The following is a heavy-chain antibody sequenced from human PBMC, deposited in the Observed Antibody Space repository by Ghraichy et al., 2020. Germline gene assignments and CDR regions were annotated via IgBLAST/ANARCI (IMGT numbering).Heavy chain of an antibody. CDR1: GFSLSTSGVG. D-gene: IGHD5-18*01. V-gene: IGHV2-5*02. CDR3: AHRIGIQLWFNWFDP. J-gene: IGHJ5*02. CDR2: IYWDDDK. Sequence: QTLSLTCTFSGFSLSTSGVGVGWIRQPPGKALEWLALIYWDDDKRYSPSLKSRLTITKDTSKNQVVLTMTNMDPVDTATYYCAHRIGIQLWFNWFDPWGQGTLVTLSS.